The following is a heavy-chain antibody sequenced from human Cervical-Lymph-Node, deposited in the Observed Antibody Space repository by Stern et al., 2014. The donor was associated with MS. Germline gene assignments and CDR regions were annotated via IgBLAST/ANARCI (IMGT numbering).Heavy chain of an antibody. J-gene: IGHJ6*02. CDR1: GYTFIRYY. D-gene: IGHD5/OR15-5a*01. V-gene: IGHV1-46*01. CDR3: ATLYDSSGNYGMEV. CDR2: VNANGGSA. Sequence: DQLVQSGAQVKKPGASVKVSCKGSGYTFIRYYIHWVRQAPGQGLEWMGIVNANGGSARYAQKFQGRVTMASDTSTSTVSMELSSLRSEDTAVYYCATLYDSSGNYGMEVWGQGTTVIVSS.